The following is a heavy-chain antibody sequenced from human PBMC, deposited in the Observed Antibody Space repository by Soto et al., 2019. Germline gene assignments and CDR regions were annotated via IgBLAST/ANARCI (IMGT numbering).Heavy chain of an antibody. Sequence: ASVKVSCKAAGYSFTSYGISWVRQAPGQGLEWMGWISAYNGNTNYAQKLQGRVTMTTDTSTSTAYMELRSLRSDDTAVYYCARVRAYDHVWGSYRPYYFDYWGLG. J-gene: IGHJ4*02. CDR3: ARVRAYDHVWGSYRPYYFDY. D-gene: IGHD3-16*02. CDR1: GYSFTSYG. CDR2: ISAYNGNT. V-gene: IGHV1-18*01.